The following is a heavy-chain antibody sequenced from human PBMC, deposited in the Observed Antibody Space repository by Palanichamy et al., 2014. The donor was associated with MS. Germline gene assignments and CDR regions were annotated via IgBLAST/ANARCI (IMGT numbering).Heavy chain of an antibody. CDR3: ATDGGY. CDR1: RFTFTTY. Sequence: QVQLVESGGGVVQPGRSLRLSCAASRFTFTTYIHWVRQAPGKGLGWVALISYDESTKFYADSVKGRFTISRDNSKNTVYLQMNSLRVEDTAVYHCATDGGYWGQGSLVTVSS. V-gene: IGHV3-30-3*01. CDR2: ISYDESTK. D-gene: IGHD4-23*01. J-gene: IGHJ4*02.